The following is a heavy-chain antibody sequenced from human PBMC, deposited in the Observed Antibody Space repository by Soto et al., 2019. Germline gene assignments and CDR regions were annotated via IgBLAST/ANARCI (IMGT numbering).Heavy chain of an antibody. Sequence: SETLSLTCTVSGASMSDYYGSWIRQSPGKGLEHIGYLHYSGSANYNPSLKSRVTISMDTSKNQFSLNLNSVTAADTTIYYCATSGHTFAGVVWGQGIPVTVSS. J-gene: IGHJ4*02. CDR3: ATSGHTFAGVV. V-gene: IGHV4-59*03. CDR2: LHYSGSA. CDR1: GASMSDYY. D-gene: IGHD3-16*01.